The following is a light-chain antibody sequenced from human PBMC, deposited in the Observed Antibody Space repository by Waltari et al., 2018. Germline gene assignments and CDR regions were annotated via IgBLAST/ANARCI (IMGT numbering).Light chain of an antibody. V-gene: IGKV3-11*01. CDR1: ESVSCN. Sequence: EIVVTQSPATLSLSPGEGATLSCRTSESVSCNLAWFQQKDGYPPRLVICDASSGAADTPARFSGGGSGTDYTLTISSLEPEDFATYYCQQRSGWPTTFGQGTRLEI. CDR3: QQRSGWPTT. CDR2: DAS. J-gene: IGKJ5*01.